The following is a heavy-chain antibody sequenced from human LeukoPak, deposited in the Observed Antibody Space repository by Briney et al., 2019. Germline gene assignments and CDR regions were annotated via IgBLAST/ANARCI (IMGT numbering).Heavy chain of an antibody. Sequence: GGSLRLSCSASAFIFSDYAMHWVRRAPGKGLKYVSGINNNGAGAYNVDSVKGRFAISRDNSKNTLYLQMTSLRLEDTAVYYCVKGTLAATGTSFDFWGQGTLVTVSS. V-gene: IGHV3-64D*06. J-gene: IGHJ4*02. CDR1: AFIFSDYA. CDR2: INNNGAGA. CDR3: VKGTLAATGTSFDF. D-gene: IGHD1-1*01.